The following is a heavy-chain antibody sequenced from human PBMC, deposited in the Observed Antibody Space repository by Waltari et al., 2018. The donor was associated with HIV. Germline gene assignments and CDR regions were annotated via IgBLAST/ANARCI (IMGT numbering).Heavy chain of an antibody. CDR3: AREGARMTTMIYYYYGMDV. D-gene: IGHD4-4*01. J-gene: IGHJ6*02. Sequence: QVQLVQSGAEVKKPGDSVKVSCKASGYTFTGYYMHWVRQAPGQGLEWMGRINPNSGGTNYAQQFQGRVTMTRDTSISTAYMELSRLRSDDTAVYYCAREGARMTTMIYYYYGMDVWGQGTTVTVSS. CDR2: INPNSGGT. CDR1: GYTFTGYY. V-gene: IGHV1-2*06.